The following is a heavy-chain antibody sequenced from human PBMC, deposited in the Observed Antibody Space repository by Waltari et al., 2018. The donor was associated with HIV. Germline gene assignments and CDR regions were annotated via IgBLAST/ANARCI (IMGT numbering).Heavy chain of an antibody. CDR3: ARMVTTWAFDI. CDR1: GGSISSSSHY. CDR2: MFYSGNR. Sequence: QLQLQESGPGLVKPSETLSLTCTVSGGSISSSSHYWGWIRQPPGKGLEWIGSMFYSGNRYYNPSLKSRVTLSLDTSNNQFSLNLSSETAADTAVYYCARMVTTWAFDIWGKGTVVTVSS. V-gene: IGHV4-39*07. J-gene: IGHJ3*02. D-gene: IGHD4-17*01.